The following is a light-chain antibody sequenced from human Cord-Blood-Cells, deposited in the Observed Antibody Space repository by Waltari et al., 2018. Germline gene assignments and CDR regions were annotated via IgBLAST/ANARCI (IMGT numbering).Light chain of an antibody. CDR3: SSYTSSSTLV. CDR2: EVS. J-gene: IGLJ1*01. CDR1: SSDVGGYHY. V-gene: IGLV2-14*01. Sequence: QSALTQPASVSGSPGQSITISCTGTSSDVGGYHYVSWYQQHPGKAPKLMIYEVSNRPSGVSNRFSGSKSGNTASLTISGLQAEDEADYYCSSYTSSSTLVFGTGTKVTAL.